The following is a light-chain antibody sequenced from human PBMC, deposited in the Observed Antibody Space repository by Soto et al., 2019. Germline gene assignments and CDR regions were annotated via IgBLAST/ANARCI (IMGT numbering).Light chain of an antibody. V-gene: IGKV1-5*01. CDR2: DAS. CDR1: QSISSW. Sequence: DIQMTQSPSTLSAYVGDRVTITCRASQSISSWLAWYQQKPGKAPKLLIYDASSLESGVPSRFSGSGSGTEFTLTISSLQPDDFATYYCKQYNSYSRTFGQGTKGDIK. J-gene: IGKJ1*01. CDR3: KQYNSYSRT.